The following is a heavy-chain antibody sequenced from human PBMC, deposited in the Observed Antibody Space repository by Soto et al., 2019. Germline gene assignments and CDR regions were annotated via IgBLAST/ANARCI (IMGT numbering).Heavy chain of an antibody. V-gene: IGHV4-39*01. CDR1: GGSISSRGYY. J-gene: IGHJ5*02. CDR2: IYYSGST. CDR3: ATGSWFDP. Sequence: QLQLQESGPGLVKPSETLSLTCTVSGGSISSRGYYWGWIRQPPGKGLEWIGTIYYSGSTYYNPSLKHRVTICVDTSKIQCSLKLSSVTAAVPAVYYCATGSWFDPWGQGTRVSVSS.